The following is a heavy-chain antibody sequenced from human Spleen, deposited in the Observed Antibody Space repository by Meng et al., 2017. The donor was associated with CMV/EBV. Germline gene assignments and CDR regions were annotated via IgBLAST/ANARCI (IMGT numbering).Heavy chain of an antibody. D-gene: IGHD3-22*01. Sequence: KASRYTFTSYAMHWVRQAPGQRLEWMGWINAGNGNTKYSQKFQGRVTITRDTSASTAYRELSSLRSEDTAVYYCAREGDSSGYKDFDYWGQGTLVTVSS. CDR2: INAGNGNT. CDR1: RYTFTSYA. J-gene: IGHJ4*02. CDR3: AREGDSSGYKDFDY. V-gene: IGHV1-3*01.